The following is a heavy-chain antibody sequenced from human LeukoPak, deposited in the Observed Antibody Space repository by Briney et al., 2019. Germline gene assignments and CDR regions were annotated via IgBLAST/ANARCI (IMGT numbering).Heavy chain of an antibody. V-gene: IGHV3-21*01. CDR2: ISSSSYI. J-gene: IGHJ4*02. CDR1: GFTFSSYS. CDR3: ARDPPTTDYYDSSGYSDFDY. Sequence: KPGGSLRLSCAASGFTFSSYSMNWVRQAPGKGLEWVSSISSSSYIYYADSVKGRFTISRDNAKNSLYLQMNSLRAEDTAVYYCARDPPTTDYYDSSGYSDFDYWGQGTLVTVSS. D-gene: IGHD3-22*01.